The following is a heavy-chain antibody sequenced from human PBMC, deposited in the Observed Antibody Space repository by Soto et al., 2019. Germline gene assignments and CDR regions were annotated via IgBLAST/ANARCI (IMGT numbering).Heavy chain of an antibody. D-gene: IGHD3-3*01. Sequence: GGSLRLSCAASGFTFSSYAMHWVRQAPGKGLEWVAVISYDGSNKYYADSVKGRFTISRDNSKNTLYLQMNSLRAEDTAVYYCARDRITIFGVVGQRNYDILTGYLGEYYYGMDVWGQGTTVTVSS. CDR3: ARDRITIFGVVGQRNYDILTGYLGEYYYGMDV. V-gene: IGHV3-30-3*01. CDR1: GFTFSSYA. CDR2: ISYDGSNK. J-gene: IGHJ6*02.